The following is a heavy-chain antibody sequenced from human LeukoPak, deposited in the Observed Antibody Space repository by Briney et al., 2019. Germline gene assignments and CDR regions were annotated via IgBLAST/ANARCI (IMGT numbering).Heavy chain of an antibody. CDR1: GFTFGDYA. D-gene: IGHD5-24*01. CDR2: IRSKAYGGTT. V-gene: IGHV3-49*03. CDR3: TRGGVEMATILYY. Sequence: GRSLRLSCTASGFTFGDYAMSWFRQAPGKGLEWVGFIRSKAYGGTTEYAASVKGRFTISRDDSKSIAYLQMNSLKTEDTAVYYCTRGGVEMATILYYWGQGTLVTVSS. J-gene: IGHJ4*02.